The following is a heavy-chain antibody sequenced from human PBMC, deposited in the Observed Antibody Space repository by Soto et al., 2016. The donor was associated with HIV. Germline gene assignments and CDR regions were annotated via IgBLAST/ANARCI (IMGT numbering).Heavy chain of an antibody. Sequence: GSEKHYVDSVKGRFTISRDNAKNSLSLQMHSLRAEDTAVYYCASLDTATSILTGGYWGQGTPVTVSS. J-gene: IGHJ4*02. D-gene: IGHD5-18*01. V-gene: IGHV3-7*01. CDR2: GSEK. CDR3: ASLDTATSILTGGY.